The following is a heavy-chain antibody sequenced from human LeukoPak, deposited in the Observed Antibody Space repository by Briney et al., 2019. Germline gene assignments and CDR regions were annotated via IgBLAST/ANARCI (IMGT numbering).Heavy chain of an antibody. CDR3: ARAFGSSAWNWFDP. D-gene: IGHD6-6*01. CDR1: GGSFSGYY. CDR2: INHSGST. V-gene: IGHV4-34*01. Sequence: SETLSLTCAVYGGSFSGYYWSWIRQPPGKGLEWIGEINHSGSTNYNPSLKSRVTISVDTSKNQCSLKLSSVTAADTAVYYCARAFGSSAWNWFDPWGQGTLVTVSS. J-gene: IGHJ5*02.